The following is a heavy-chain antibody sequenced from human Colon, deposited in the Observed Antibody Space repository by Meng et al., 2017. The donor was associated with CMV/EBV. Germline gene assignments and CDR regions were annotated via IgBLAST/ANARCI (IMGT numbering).Heavy chain of an antibody. D-gene: IGHD3-10*01. J-gene: IGHJ5*02. CDR2: KFLRGSA. CDR1: GASVSSGNYY. V-gene: IGHV4-61*01. Sequence: SETLSLTCTVSGASVSSGNYYWSWIRQPPGKRLEFIAYKFLRGSANYNPSLSRSTISIDTSKHQVSLQLASVTTADTALYYCVRGDMVRGVIDLWGQGTLVTVSS. CDR3: VRGDMVRGVIDL.